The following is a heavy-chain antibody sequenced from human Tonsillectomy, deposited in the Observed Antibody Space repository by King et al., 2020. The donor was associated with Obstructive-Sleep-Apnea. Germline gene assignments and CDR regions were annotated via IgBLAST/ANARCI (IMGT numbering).Heavy chain of an antibody. V-gene: IGHV4-34*01. J-gene: IGHJ4*02. Sequence: VQLQQWGAGLLKPSETLSLTCAVYGGSFSGYYWSWIRQPPGKGLEWIGEINHSGSTNYNPSLKIRVTISLYTSKNQFSLELSSVTAADTAVYYCARGGWGSSWPFDYWGQGTLVTVSS. CDR2: INHSGST. CDR1: GGSFSGYY. D-gene: IGHD6-13*01. CDR3: ARGGWGSSWPFDY.